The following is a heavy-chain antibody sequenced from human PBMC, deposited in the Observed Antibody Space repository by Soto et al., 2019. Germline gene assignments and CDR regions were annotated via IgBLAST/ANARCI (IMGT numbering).Heavy chain of an antibody. CDR2: MYNTGST. D-gene: IGHD3-10*01. J-gene: IGHJ3*02. CDR3: ARFYMVRGVMGAFDI. V-gene: IGHV4-59*12. CDR1: GGSISGYY. Sequence: SETLSLTCTVSGGSISGYYWSWIRQPPEKGLEWIGYMYNTGSTVYNPSLKSRVTISVDTSKNQFSLKLSSVTAADTAVYYCARFYMVRGVMGAFDIWGQGTMVTVSS.